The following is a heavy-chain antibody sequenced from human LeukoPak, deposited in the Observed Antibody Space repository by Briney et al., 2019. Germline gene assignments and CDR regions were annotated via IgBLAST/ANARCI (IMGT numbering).Heavy chain of an antibody. V-gene: IGHV3-21*01. J-gene: IGHJ3*02. CDR1: GFTFSGYS. Sequence: GGSLRLSCAASGFTFSGYSMNWVRQAPGKGLEWVSSISSSSSYIYYADSVKGRFTISRDNAKNSLYLQMNSLRAEDTAVYYCARGTGCSGGGCYNKAFDIWGQGTMVTVSS. CDR2: ISSSSSYI. CDR3: ARGTGCSGGGCYNKAFDI. D-gene: IGHD2-15*01.